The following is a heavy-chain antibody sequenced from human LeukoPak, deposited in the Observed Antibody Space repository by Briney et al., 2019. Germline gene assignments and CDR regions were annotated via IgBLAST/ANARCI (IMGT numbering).Heavy chain of an antibody. CDR2: IYYTGST. V-gene: IGHV4-59*01. CDR3: ARGTSGSYYGVWFDP. Sequence: PSETLSLTCTVSGGSFSSSYWGWVRQPPGKGLEWIAYIYYTGSTNYNPSLKGRVTISLDTSKNQFSLKLSSVTAADTAVYYCARGTSGSYYGVWFDPWGQGTLVTVSS. J-gene: IGHJ5*02. CDR1: GGSFSSSY. D-gene: IGHD1-26*01.